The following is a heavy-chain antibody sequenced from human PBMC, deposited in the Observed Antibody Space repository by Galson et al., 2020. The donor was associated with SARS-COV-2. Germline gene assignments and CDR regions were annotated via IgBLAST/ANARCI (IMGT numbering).Heavy chain of an antibody. J-gene: IGHJ3*02. CDR1: GTSISSGPYS. V-gene: IGHV4-30-2*01. CDR3: ARLHYGEYAPEAFDI. CDR2: TSHSGGT. D-gene: IGHD4-17*01. Sequence: SETLSLTCAVSGTSISSGPYSWNWLRQPPGKGLERNGYTSHSGGTYYNPSLKSRVTISGDRSKNQFSLRLSSVTAADTAVYYCARLHYGEYAPEAFDIWGPGTRVTVAS.